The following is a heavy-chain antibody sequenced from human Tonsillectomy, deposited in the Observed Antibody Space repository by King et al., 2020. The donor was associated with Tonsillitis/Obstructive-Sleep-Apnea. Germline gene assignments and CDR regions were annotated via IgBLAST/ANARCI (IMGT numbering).Heavy chain of an antibody. CDR1: GGSISSYY. J-gene: IGHJ3*02. V-gene: IGHV4-59*01. Sequence: VQLQESGPGLVKPSETLSLTCTVSGGSISSYYWSWIRQPPGKGLEWIGYIYYSGSTNYNPSLKSRVTISVDTSKNQFSLKLSSVTAADTAVYYCARVRGIYDSCGYYYDAFDIWGQGTMVTVSS. CDR2: IYYSGST. CDR3: ARVRGIYDSCGYYYDAFDI. D-gene: IGHD3-22*01.